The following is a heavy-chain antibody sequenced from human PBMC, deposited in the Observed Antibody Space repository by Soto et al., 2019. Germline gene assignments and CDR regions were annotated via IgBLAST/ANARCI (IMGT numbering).Heavy chain of an antibody. V-gene: IGHV3-33*01. Sequence: LRLSCAASGFTFSNYGMHWVRQAPGKGLEWVALIWFDGSDKYYADSVKGRFTMSRDNSKNTVYLQMNSLRAEDTAMYYCARLYCSSPSCYSVGAFEIRGQGTMVTVSS. CDR2: IWFDGSDK. D-gene: IGHD2-2*01. CDR1: GFTFSNYG. CDR3: ARLYCSSPSCYSVGAFEI. J-gene: IGHJ3*02.